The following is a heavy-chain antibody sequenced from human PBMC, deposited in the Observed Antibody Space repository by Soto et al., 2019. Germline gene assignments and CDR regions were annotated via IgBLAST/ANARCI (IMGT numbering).Heavy chain of an antibody. CDR2: INHSGNT. Sequence: SETLSLTCAVYGGSFSGYYWSWIRQPPGKGLEWIGEINHSGNTNYNPSLKSRVTISVDTSKNQLFLNLSSVTAADTAMYYCARHHVRGRTIAGAAEFWGQGTLVTVSS. J-gene: IGHJ4*02. V-gene: IGHV4-34*01. D-gene: IGHD6-13*01. CDR3: ARHHVRGRTIAGAAEF. CDR1: GGSFSGYY.